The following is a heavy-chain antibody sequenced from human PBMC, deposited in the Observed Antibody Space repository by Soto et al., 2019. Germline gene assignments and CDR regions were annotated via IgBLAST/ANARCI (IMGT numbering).Heavy chain of an antibody. J-gene: IGHJ4*02. CDR1: GFTFSSYA. D-gene: IGHD3-22*01. V-gene: IGHV3-23*01. CDR3: AKVWRYYYDSSGYIDY. Sequence: GGSLRLSCAASGFTFSSYAMSWVRQAPGKGLEWVSAISGSGGSTYYADSVKGRFTISRDNSKNTLYLQMNSLRAEDTAVYYYAKVWRYYYDSSGYIDYWGQGTLVTVSS. CDR2: ISGSGGST.